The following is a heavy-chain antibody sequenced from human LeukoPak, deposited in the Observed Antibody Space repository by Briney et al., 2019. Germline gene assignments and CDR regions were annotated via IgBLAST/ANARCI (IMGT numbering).Heavy chain of an antibody. CDR2: ISAFNGNT. D-gene: IGHD6-19*01. J-gene: IGHJ4*02. CDR1: GYTFTSYG. Sequence: ASVKVSCKASGYTFTSYGISWVRQAPGQGLEWMGWISAFNGNTNYAQKLQGRVTMTTDTSTGTAYMELNSLRSDDTAVYYCARSGIAVTGTDYWGQGTLVTVSS. CDR3: ARSGIAVTGTDY. V-gene: IGHV1-18*01.